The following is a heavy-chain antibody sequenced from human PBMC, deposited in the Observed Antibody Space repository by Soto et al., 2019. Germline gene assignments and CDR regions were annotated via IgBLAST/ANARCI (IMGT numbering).Heavy chain of an antibody. D-gene: IGHD3-9*01. CDR3: TTEDYDILTGPTATFDY. Sequence: GGSLRLSCAASGFTFSNAWMSWVRQAPGKGLEWVGRIKSKTDGGTTDYAAPVKGRFTISRDDSKNTLYLQMNSLKTEDTAVYYCTTEDYDILTGPTATFDYWGQGTLVTVSS. CDR1: GFTFSNAW. CDR2: IKSKTDGGTT. J-gene: IGHJ4*02. V-gene: IGHV3-15*01.